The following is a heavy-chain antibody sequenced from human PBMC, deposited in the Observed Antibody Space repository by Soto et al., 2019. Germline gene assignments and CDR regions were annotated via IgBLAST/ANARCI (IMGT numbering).Heavy chain of an antibody. CDR2: VIPVLGVA. CDR3: ASPRSLADSGFFAY. D-gene: IGHD6-19*01. J-gene: IGHJ4*02. Sequence: QVQLVQPGAEVKRPGSTVKVSCKSSGGSFSSYSVTWVRQAPGQGLEWMGRVIPVLGVADNSQKFQGRVTLSADESTSTSYMELSSLSSEDTAVYSFASPRSLADSGFFAYWGQGTLVTVSS. CDR1: GGSFSSYS. V-gene: IGHV1-69*02.